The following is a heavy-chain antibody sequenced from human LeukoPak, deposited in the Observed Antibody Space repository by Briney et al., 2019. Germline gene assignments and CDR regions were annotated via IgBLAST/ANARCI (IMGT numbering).Heavy chain of an antibody. CDR2: IRGNGET. V-gene: IGHV3-23*01. Sequence: PGGSLRLSCAASGLSFSSFAMSWVRQGPARGLEWVSSIRGNGETFYADSVKGRFTLSSDSSRNTVYFQLNNLRAEDTAIYYCAKDPNGDYVGAFDSWDQGTMVTVSS. J-gene: IGHJ3*02. D-gene: IGHD4-17*01. CDR3: AKDPNGDYVGAFDS. CDR1: GLSFSSFA.